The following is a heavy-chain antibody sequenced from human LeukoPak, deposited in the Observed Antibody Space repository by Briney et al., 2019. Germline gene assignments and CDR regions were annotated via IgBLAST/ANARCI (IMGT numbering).Heavy chain of an antibody. CDR3: ATDLGVDFGMDV. Sequence: ASVKVSCKVPGYTLTELSMHWVRQAPGKGLEWMGGFDPEDGETIYAQKFQGRVTMTEDTSTDTAYMELSSLRSEDTAVYYCATDLGVDFGMDVWGQGTTVTVSS. CDR1: GYTLTELS. D-gene: IGHD3-3*01. CDR2: FDPEDGET. V-gene: IGHV1-24*01. J-gene: IGHJ6*02.